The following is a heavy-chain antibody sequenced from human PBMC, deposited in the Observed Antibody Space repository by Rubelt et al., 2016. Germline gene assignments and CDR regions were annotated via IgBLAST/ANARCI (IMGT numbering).Heavy chain of an antibody. CDR2: IHSSGST. V-gene: IGHV4-61*01. CDR1: GGSISSDNYY. Sequence: QVQLQESGPGLVKPSQTLSLTCTVSGGSISSDNYYWNWIRQPPGKGLEWIGFIHSSGSTNYNPSLTSRVTFSFDTSKNRSSLTLVSGTAREPAGHAGAREVAAGRRGSDPWGQGTLVTVSS. CDR3: AREVAAGRRGSDP. D-gene: IGHD6-13*01. J-gene: IGHJ5*02.